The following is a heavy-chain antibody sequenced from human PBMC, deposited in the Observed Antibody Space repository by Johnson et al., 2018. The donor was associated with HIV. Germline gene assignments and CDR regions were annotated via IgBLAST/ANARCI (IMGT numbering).Heavy chain of an antibody. D-gene: IGHD6-19*01. CDR1: GFTFSGYG. CDR3: AREEEIAVAGGSAFDI. Sequence: QVQLVESGGGVVQPGRSLRLSCAASGFTFSGYGMHWVRQAPGKGLEWVAVISYDGSNKYYADSVKGRFTISRDNSKNTLYLQMNSLRAEDTAVYYCAREEEIAVAGGSAFDIWGQGTMVTVSS. V-gene: IGHV3-30*03. J-gene: IGHJ3*02. CDR2: ISYDGSNK.